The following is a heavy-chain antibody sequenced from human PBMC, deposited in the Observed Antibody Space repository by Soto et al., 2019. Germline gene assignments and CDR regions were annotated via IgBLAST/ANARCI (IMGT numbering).Heavy chain of an antibody. V-gene: IGHV3-30*03. CDR1: GFIFSSLG. Sequence: ESGGGVVQPGRSLRLSCAASGFIFSSLGMHWVRQAPGKGLEWVAAISYDGSRIVYADSVRGRFTISKDNSKNTLDLQMSSLRDEDTALYYCTSQISAGYWGQGTLVTVSS. CDR3: TSQISAGY. J-gene: IGHJ4*02. D-gene: IGHD3-10*01. CDR2: ISYDGSRI.